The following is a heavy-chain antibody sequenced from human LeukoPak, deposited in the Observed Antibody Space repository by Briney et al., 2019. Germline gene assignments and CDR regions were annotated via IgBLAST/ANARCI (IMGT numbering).Heavy chain of an antibody. J-gene: IGHJ4*02. V-gene: IGHV1-24*01. CDR1: GYTLTELS. CDR3: ATVRKRDSYYYDSSGYEY. CDR2: FDPEDGET. D-gene: IGHD3-22*01. Sequence: ASVKVSCKVSGYTLTELSMHWVRQAPGKGLEWMGGFDPEDGETIYAQKFQGRVTMTEDTSTDTAYMELSSLRSEDTAVYYCATVRKRDSYYYDSSGYEYWGQGTLVTVSS.